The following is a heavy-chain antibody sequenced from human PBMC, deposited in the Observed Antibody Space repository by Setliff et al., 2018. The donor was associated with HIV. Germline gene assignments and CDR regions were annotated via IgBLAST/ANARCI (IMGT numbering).Heavy chain of an antibody. CDR2: VGCWGTCT. D-gene: IGHD2-15*01. CDR3: VRDLYWAFDS. CDR1: GFTVNSGA. V-gene: IGHV3-23*01. J-gene: IGHJ4*02. Sequence: GGSLRLSCAGSGFTVNSGAMNWVRQAPGKGLEWVSTVGCWGTCTYFADSVKGRFTISADNAKNSLDLQINSLRAEDTAVYYCVRDLYWAFDSWGQGTLVTVSS.